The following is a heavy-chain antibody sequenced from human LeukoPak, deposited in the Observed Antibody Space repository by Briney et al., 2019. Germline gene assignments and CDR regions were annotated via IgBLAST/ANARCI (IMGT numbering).Heavy chain of an antibody. CDR1: GVSISGYY. J-gene: IGHJ4*02. CDR3: ARGHYYYDSSGYFDY. Sequence: PSETLSLTCSVSGVSISGYYWTWIRQPAGGGLEWIGRIHSSGITNYNRSIQSRVTISVDTSKNQFSLKLSSVTAADTAVYYCARGHYYYDSSGYFDYWGQGTLVTVSS. CDR2: IHSSGIT. V-gene: IGHV4-4*07. D-gene: IGHD3-22*01.